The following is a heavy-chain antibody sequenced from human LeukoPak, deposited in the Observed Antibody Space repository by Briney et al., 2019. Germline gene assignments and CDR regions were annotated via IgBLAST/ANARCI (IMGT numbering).Heavy chain of an antibody. CDR1: GFTFSSYS. D-gene: IGHD6-19*01. V-gene: IGHV3-21*01. J-gene: IGHJ3*02. CDR2: ISSSSYI. CDR3: ARTLAVHDAFDI. Sequence: GGSLRLSCAASGFTFSSYSMNWVRQAPGKGLEWVSSISSSSYIYYADSVKGRFTISRDNAKNSLYLQMNSLRAEDTAVYYCARTLAVHDAFDIWGQGTMVTVSS.